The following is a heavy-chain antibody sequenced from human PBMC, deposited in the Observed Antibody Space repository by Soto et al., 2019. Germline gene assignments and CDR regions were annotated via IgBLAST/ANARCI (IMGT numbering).Heavy chain of an antibody. CDR3: ADGGRYPYY. CDR1: GFSFSSYA. V-gene: IGHV3-23*01. J-gene: IGHJ4*02. D-gene: IGHD1-26*01. Sequence: PGGSLRLSCAASGFSFSSYAMGWVRQAPGKGLDWVSSISAGGDGTYYADSVKGRFTISRDNSENTMYLKMTSLRADDTAVYYCADGGRYPYYWGPGTLVTVSS. CDR2: ISAGGDGT.